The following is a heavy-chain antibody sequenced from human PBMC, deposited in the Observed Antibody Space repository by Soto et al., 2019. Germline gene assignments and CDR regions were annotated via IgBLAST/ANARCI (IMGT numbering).Heavy chain of an antibody. CDR1: GFTFSSYA. CDR2: ISYDGSNK. D-gene: IGHD3-10*01. CDR3: ARDSLVRGDYFDY. V-gene: IGHV3-30-3*01. J-gene: IGHJ4*02. Sequence: PGGSLRLSCAASGFTFSSYAMHWVRQAPGKGLEWVAVISYDGSNKYYADSVKGRFTISRDNSKNTLYLQMNSLRAEDTAVYYCARDSLVRGDYFDYWGQGTLVTVSS.